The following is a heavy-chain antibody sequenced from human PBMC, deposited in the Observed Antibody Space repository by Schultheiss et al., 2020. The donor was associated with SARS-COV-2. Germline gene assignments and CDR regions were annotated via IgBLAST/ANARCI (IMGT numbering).Heavy chain of an antibody. CDR1: GGSISSYY. CDR2: INHSGST. J-gene: IGHJ6*02. Sequence: SQTLSLTCTVSGGSISSYYWSWIRQPPGKGLEWIGEINHSGSTNYNPSLKSRVTISVDTSKNQFSLKLSSVTAADTAVYYCARVGLSTYGMDVWGQGTTVTVSS. CDR3: ARVGLSTYGMDV. D-gene: IGHD3-10*01. V-gene: IGHV4-34*01.